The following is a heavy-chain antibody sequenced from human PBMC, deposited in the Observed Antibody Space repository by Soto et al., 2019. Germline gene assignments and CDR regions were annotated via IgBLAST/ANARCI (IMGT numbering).Heavy chain of an antibody. V-gene: IGHV4-30-4*01. CDR2: IYYSGST. CDR1: GGSISSGDYY. D-gene: IGHD2-15*01. Sequence: SETLSLTCPVSGGSISSGDYYWSWTRHPPGKGLEWIGYIYYSGSTYYNPSLKSRVTISVDTSKHQFSLKLSSVTAADTAVDYCARVSRRQIYYFDYWGQGTLVTVSS. CDR3: ARVSRRQIYYFDY. J-gene: IGHJ4*02.